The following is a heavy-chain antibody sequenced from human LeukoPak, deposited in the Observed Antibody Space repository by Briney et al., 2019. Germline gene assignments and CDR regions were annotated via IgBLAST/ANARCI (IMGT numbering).Heavy chain of an antibody. CDR2: IIPIFGTA. D-gene: IGHD1-26*01. V-gene: IGHV1-69*13. CDR3: ASPDSGSYYLGAFDI. CDR1: GGTFSSYA. Sequence: ASVKVSCKASGGTFSSYAISWVRQAPGQGLEWMGGIIPIFGTANYAQKFQGRVTITADESTSTAYMELSSLRYEDTAVYYCASPDSGSYYLGAFDIWGQGTMITVSS. J-gene: IGHJ3*02.